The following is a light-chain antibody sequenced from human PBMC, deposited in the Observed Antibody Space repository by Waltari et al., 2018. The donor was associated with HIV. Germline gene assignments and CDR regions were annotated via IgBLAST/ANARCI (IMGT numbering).Light chain of an antibody. CDR3: QSYDTSLSAYV. V-gene: IGLV1-40*01. Sequence: QSVLAQPPSVSGAPGQRVTISCTGSSSNIGAGYDVHWYQQLPETAPKFLIYGNTNRPSGVPDRFSGSKSGSSASLAITGLQAEDEADYYCQSYDTSLSAYVFGTGTKVTVL. CDR2: GNT. J-gene: IGLJ1*01. CDR1: SSNIGAGYD.